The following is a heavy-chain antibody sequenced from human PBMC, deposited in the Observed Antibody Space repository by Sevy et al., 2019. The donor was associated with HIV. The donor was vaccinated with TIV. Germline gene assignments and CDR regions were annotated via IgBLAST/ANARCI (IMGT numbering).Heavy chain of an antibody. D-gene: IGHD2-21*02. CDR2: ITPFFGTI. CDR3: VRGNAVTDRGDYFDF. Sequence: ASVKVSCKASGGTISNYGFSWVRQAPGQGLEWVGGITPFFGTINYEQKFQDRVTITADESAGTVYLELSRLRSEDTAVYYCVRGNAVTDRGDYFDFWGPGTLVTVSS. J-gene: IGHJ4*02. CDR1: GGTISNYG. V-gene: IGHV1-69*13.